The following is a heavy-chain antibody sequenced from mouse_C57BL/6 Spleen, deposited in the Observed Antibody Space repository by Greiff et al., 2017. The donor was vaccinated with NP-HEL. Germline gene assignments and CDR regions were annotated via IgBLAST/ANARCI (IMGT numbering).Heavy chain of an antibody. CDR3: ARPYYSNPWFAY. CDR2: ISGGGGNT. Sequence: EVMLVESGGGLVKPGGSLKLSCAASGFTFSSYTMSWVRQTPEKRLEWVATISGGGGNTYYPDSVKGRFTISRDNAKNTLYLQMSSLRSEDTALYYCARPYYSNPWFAYWGQGTLVTVSA. V-gene: IGHV5-9*01. CDR1: GFTFSSYT. D-gene: IGHD2-5*01. J-gene: IGHJ3*01.